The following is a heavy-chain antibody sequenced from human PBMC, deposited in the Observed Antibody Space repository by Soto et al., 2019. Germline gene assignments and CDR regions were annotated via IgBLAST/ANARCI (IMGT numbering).Heavy chain of an antibody. J-gene: IGHJ4*02. CDR1: GGSISSGGYY. CDR2: IYYSWST. CDR3: ARQGVIAARGVFDY. D-gene: IGHD6-6*01. Sequence: SETLSLTCTVSGGSISSGGYYWSWIRQHPGKGLEWIGYIYYSWSTYYNPSLKSRVTISVDTSKNQFSLKLSSVTAADTAVYYCARQGVIAARGVFDYWGQGTLVTVSS. V-gene: IGHV4-31*03.